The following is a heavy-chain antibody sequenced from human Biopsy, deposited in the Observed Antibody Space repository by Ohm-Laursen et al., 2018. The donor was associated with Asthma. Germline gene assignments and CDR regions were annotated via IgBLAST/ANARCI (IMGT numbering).Heavy chain of an antibody. CDR3: ARCQVGYSSGWSLLLKKIYYSGMDV. D-gene: IGHD6-19*01. CDR2: IMTVFGTT. V-gene: IGHV1-69*13. CDR1: GYSLTDLS. Sequence: VASVKVSCKISGYSLTDLSTHWVRQAPGQGLEWLGGIMTVFGTTNYAQKFQGRVTITADESTSTAYMEVTSLRSEDTAIYYCARCQVGYSSGWSLLLKKIYYSGMDVWGQGTLVTVSS. J-gene: IGHJ4*02.